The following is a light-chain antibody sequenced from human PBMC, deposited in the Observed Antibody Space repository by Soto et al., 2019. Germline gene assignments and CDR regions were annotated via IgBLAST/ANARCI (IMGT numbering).Light chain of an antibody. Sequence: QSALTQPPSASGSPGQSITISCTGTSSDVGAYNYVSWYQQHPGKAPKLIIYGVTQRPSGVPYRFSASKFGNTASLAISGLQAEYEADYYCSSYTDGYKIFGGGTKLTVL. CDR3: SSYTDGYKI. CDR2: GVT. CDR1: SSDVGAYNY. J-gene: IGLJ2*01. V-gene: IGLV2-8*01.